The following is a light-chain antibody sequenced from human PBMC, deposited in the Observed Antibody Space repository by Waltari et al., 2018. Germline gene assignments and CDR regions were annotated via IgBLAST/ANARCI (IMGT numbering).Light chain of an antibody. V-gene: IGKV3-11*01. J-gene: IGKJ4*01. Sequence: IVFTHTPPPPSSVPEERATLPCRPSQSVSSFLAWYQQKPGQPPRLLIYDASNRATGIPARFSGRGSGTDFTLTISSLEPEDFAVYYCQQRSNWPLTFGGGTKVEIK. CDR1: QSVSSF. CDR3: QQRSNWPLT. CDR2: DAS.